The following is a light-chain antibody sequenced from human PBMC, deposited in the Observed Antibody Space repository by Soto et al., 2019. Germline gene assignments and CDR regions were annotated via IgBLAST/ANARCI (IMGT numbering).Light chain of an antibody. V-gene: IGKV3-15*01. CDR3: QQYNDGPPIT. J-gene: IGKJ3*01. Sequence: VMTQSPPSLSVSPGERATLSCRASQSVSTDLAWYQQKPGQAPRLLIYGACTRATDVPARFSGGGSGTEFTLTISSLHSEDVAIYYCQQYNDGPPITFGPGTKVDIK. CDR2: GAC. CDR1: QSVSTD.